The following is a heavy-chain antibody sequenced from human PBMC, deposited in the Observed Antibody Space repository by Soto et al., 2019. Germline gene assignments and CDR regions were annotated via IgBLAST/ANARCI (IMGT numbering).Heavy chain of an antibody. Sequence: SQTRSVSGGTCRDFSGTLICQPPGKGLEWIGEINHSGSTNYNPSLKTRATLSVDRSNNQFSLRLNSVTAADTAVYYCARSPKGMLVPKSW. CDR2: INHSGST. J-gene: IGHJ5*01. D-gene: IGHD2-8*02. CDR3: ARSPKGMLVPKS. V-gene: IGHV4-34*08. CDR1: GGTCRDFS.